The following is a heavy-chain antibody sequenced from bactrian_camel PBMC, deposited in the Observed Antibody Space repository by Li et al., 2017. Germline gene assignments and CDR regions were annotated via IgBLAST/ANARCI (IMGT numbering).Heavy chain of an antibody. CDR1: VALRSSPYRAC. J-gene: IGHJ6*01. CDR2: IDWDGKT. Sequence: HVQLVESGGGSVQAGGSLRLSCVASVALRSSPYRACMGWFRQPPGKEREGIANIDWDGKTNYVDSVKGRFTISRDNAKSTLYLQMNNLKPEDTAMYYCAADRALDDDCYVGSLYTDFAYWGQGTQVTVS. CDR3: AADRALDDDCYVGSLYTDFAY. D-gene: IGHD3*01. V-gene: IGHV3S53*01.